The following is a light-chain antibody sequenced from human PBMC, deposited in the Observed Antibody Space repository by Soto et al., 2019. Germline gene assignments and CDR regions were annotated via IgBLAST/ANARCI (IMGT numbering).Light chain of an antibody. V-gene: IGKV3-11*01. Sequence: EIVLTQSPVTLSLSPGERATLSCRASQSVSSSLAWYQQKPGQAPRLLIYDASNRATGIPARFSGSGSDTDFNLTVSSLDPEAFAVYYCQQRSNWPLSFGGGTKVEIK. J-gene: IGKJ4*01. CDR3: QQRSNWPLS. CDR2: DAS. CDR1: QSVSSS.